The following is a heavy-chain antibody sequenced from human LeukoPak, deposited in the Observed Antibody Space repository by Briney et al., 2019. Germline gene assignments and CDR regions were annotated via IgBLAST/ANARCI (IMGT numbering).Heavy chain of an antibody. CDR3: ARDPDYVWGSYYYYGMDV. D-gene: IGHD3-16*01. Sequence: GGSLRLSCAASGFTFSSYSMNWVRQAPGKGLEWVSYISSSSSTIYYADSVKGRFTISRDNAKNSLYLQMNSLRAEDTAVYYCARDPDYVWGSYYYYGMDVWGQGTTVTVSS. CDR2: ISSSSSTI. V-gene: IGHV3-48*04. CDR1: GFTFSSYS. J-gene: IGHJ6*02.